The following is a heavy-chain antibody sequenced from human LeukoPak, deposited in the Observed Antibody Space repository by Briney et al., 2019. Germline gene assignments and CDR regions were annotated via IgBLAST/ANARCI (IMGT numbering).Heavy chain of an antibody. CDR3: ARHTPQSPYCSSTSCYKGWFDP. Sequence: PSETLSLTCTVSGGSISSSSYHWGWIRQPPGTGLEWIGSIYYSGSTYYNPSLKSRVTISVDTSKNQFSPKLSSVTAADTAVYYCARHTPQSPYCSSTSCYKGWFDPWGQGTLVTVSS. D-gene: IGHD2-2*02. CDR1: GGSISSSSYH. CDR2: IYYSGST. J-gene: IGHJ5*02. V-gene: IGHV4-39*01.